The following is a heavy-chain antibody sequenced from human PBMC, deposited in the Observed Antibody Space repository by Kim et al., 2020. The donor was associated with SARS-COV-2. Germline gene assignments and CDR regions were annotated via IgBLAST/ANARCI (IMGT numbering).Heavy chain of an antibody. CDR1: GYTFTSYG. D-gene: IGHD6-19*01. CDR2: ISAYNGNT. CDR3: ARDLSRAVAGSFDY. V-gene: IGHV1-18*01. J-gene: IGHJ4*02. Sequence: ASVKVSCKASGYTFTSYGISWVRQAPGQGLEWMGWISAYNGNTNYAQKLQGRVTMTTDTSTSTAYMELRSLRSDDTAVYYCARDLSRAVAGSFDYWGQGTLVTVSS.